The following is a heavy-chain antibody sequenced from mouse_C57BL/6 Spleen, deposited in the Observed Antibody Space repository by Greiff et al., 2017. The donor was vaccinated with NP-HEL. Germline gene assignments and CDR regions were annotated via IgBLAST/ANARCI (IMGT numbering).Heavy chain of an antibody. D-gene: IGHD2-3*01. CDR3: ARLGIYDGYPYYFDY. CDR2: ISNGGGST. J-gene: IGHJ2*01. V-gene: IGHV5-12*01. Sequence: EVKLVESGGGLVQPGGSLKLSCAASGFTFSDYYMYWVRQTPEKRLEWVAYISNGGGSTYYPDTVKGRFTISRDNAKNTLYLQMSRLKSEDTAMYYCARLGIYDGYPYYFDYWGQGTTLTVSS. CDR1: GFTFSDYY.